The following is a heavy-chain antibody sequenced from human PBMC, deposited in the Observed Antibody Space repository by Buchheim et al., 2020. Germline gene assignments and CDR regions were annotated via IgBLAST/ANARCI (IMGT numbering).Heavy chain of an antibody. D-gene: IGHD2-2*01. CDR2: ISSSSSTI. CDR1: GFTFSSYS. Sequence: EVQLVESGGGLVQPGGSLRPSCAASGFTFSSYSMNWVRQAPGKGLEWVSYISSSSSTIYYADSVKGRFTISRENAKNSLYRQMNSLRDEDTAVYYCARDWDSTSWRGYYYYGMDVWGQGTT. J-gene: IGHJ6*02. V-gene: IGHV3-48*02. CDR3: ARDWDSTSWRGYYYYGMDV.